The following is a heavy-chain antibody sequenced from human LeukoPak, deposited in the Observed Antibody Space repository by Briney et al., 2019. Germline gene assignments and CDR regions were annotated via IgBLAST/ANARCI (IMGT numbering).Heavy chain of an antibody. D-gene: IGHD2-15*01. CDR2: IYPGDSDT. CDR1: GNSFTSYW. Sequence: PGASLQTFCKGSGNSFTSYWIGWVRPMPGEGVGLVGIIYPGDSDTRHSPSFQGQLTISANKTISTAYLQWSSLKASDTAMYDCARRVIVGSCFDYWGQGTLVTVSS. CDR3: ARRVIVGSCFDY. V-gene: IGHV5-51*01. J-gene: IGHJ4*02.